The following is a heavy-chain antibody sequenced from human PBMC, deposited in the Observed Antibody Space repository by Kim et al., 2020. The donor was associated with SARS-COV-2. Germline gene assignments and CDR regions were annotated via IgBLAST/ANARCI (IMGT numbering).Heavy chain of an antibody. J-gene: IGHJ5*02. V-gene: IGHV3-30*07. CDR3: ARDLDSSSWYPGWFDP. D-gene: IGHD6-13*01. Sequence: SVKGRFTISRDNSKNTLYLQMNSLRAEDTAVYYCARDLDSSSWYPGWFDPWGQGTLVTVSS.